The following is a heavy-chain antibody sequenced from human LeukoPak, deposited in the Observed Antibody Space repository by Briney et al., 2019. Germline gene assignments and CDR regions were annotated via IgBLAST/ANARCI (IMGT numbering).Heavy chain of an antibody. J-gene: IGHJ6*02. V-gene: IGHV4-59*01. D-gene: IGHD3-22*01. CDR3: ARDGYYDSSGYGYYYYYGMDV. Sequence: SETLSLTCTVSGGSLSRYYWSWIRQPPGKGLEWIGDIYYSGSTNYNPSLKSRVTISVDTSKNQFSLKLSSVTAADTAVYYCARDGYYDSSGYGYYYYYGMDVWGQGTTVTVSS. CDR2: IYYSGST. CDR1: GGSLSRYY.